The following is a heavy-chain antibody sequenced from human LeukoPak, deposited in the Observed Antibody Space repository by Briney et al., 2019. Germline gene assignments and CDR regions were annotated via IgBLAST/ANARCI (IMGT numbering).Heavy chain of an antibody. CDR3: ARGRIPYYYDSSGYSPFDY. D-gene: IGHD3-22*01. V-gene: IGHV3-23*01. J-gene: IGHJ4*02. Sequence: GGSLRLSCAASGFTFSGYALTWVRQAPGKGLEWVSSISGSADSTYYADSVKGRFTISRDNSKNTLYLQMNSLRAEDTAVYYCARGRIPYYYDSSGYSPFDYWGQGTLVTVSS. CDR1: GFTFSGYA. CDR2: ISGSADST.